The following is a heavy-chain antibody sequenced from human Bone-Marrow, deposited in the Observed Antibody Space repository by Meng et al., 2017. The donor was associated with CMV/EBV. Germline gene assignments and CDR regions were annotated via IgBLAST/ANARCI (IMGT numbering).Heavy chain of an antibody. J-gene: IGHJ6*02. Sequence: SETLSLTCTVSGDSFGTHYWSWIRQPPGKGLEWIGEINHSGSTNYNPSLKSRVTTSVDTSKNQFSLKLSSVTAADTAVYYCARGGLYSSSWYRGHYYYYGMYVWGQGTTVTVSS. D-gene: IGHD6-13*01. CDR3: ARGGLYSSSWYRGHYYYYGMYV. CDR2: INHSGST. CDR1: GDSFGTHY. V-gene: IGHV4-34*01.